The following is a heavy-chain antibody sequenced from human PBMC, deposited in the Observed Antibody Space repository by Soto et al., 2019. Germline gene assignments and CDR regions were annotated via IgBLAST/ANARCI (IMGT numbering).Heavy chain of an antibody. Sequence: LSLTCTVSGGSITNYYWNWIRQIPGTGLEWIAYIYYSGYTNYNPSHKSRVTISVDTSKNQFSLHLSPVTSADTAVYYCARDYSWGQNWF. CDR2: IYYSGYT. CDR1: GGSITNYY. J-gene: IGHJ5*01. CDR3: ARDYSWGQNWF. D-gene: IGHD3-16*01. V-gene: IGHV4-59*01.